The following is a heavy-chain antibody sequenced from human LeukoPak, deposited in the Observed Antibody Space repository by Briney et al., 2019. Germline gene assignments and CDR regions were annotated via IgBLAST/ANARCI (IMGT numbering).Heavy chain of an antibody. Sequence: GGSLKLSCAASGFTFSSYTMNWVRQAPGKGLEWVSLIGNSGGSAFYADSVKGRFTISRDNSKNTVYLQVNSLRDEDTAVYYCARDLEAANTYYFDYWGQGTMVTVSS. J-gene: IGHJ4*02. CDR1: GFTFSSYT. CDR2: IGNSGGSA. CDR3: ARDLEAANTYYFDY. D-gene: IGHD6-13*01. V-gene: IGHV3-23*01.